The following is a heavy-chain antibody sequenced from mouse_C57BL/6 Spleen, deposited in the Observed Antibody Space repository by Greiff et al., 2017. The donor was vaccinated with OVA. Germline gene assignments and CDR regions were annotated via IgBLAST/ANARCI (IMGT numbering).Heavy chain of an antibody. CDR3: ARSYYGSSSDY. CDR2: IIPGSGGP. D-gene: IGHD1-1*01. J-gene: IGHJ2*01. V-gene: IGHV1-54*01. Sequence: QVQLQQSGAELVRPGPSVKFSSKAFGYAFPNSFIEWVKQRPGQGLEWIGFIIPGSGGPNYMEKFKGKETLTADKSASTAYMQLSSLTTEDSAVYFCARSYYGSSSDYWGKGTTLTVSS. CDR1: GYAFPNSF.